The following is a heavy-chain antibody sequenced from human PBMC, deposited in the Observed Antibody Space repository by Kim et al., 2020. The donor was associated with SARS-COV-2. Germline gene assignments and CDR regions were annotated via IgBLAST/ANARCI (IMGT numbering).Heavy chain of an antibody. Sequence: ASVKVSCKASGYTFTSYYMHWVRQAPGQGLEWMGIINPSGGSTSYAQKFQGRVTMTRDTSTSTVYMELSSLRSEDTAVYYCASLYSGYDSDSDYYYGMDVWGQGTTVTVSS. D-gene: IGHD5-12*01. V-gene: IGHV1-46*01. CDR2: INPSGGST. J-gene: IGHJ6*02. CDR3: ASLYSGYDSDSDYYYGMDV. CDR1: GYTFTSYY.